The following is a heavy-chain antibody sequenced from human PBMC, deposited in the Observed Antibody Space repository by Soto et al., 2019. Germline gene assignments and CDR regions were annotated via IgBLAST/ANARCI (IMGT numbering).Heavy chain of an antibody. CDR1: GGSINNHY. CDR3: ARSEMDRTSSNWFDP. D-gene: IGHD2-2*03. J-gene: IGHJ5*02. CDR2: VYYTGST. Sequence: PSETLSLTCSVSGGSINNHYWSWIRQPPGKGLEWIGYVYYTGSTNYNPSLKSRVTISVDTSKNQFSLKLTSLTAADTAVYYCARSEMDRTSSNWFDPWGQGTLVTVSS. V-gene: IGHV4-59*11.